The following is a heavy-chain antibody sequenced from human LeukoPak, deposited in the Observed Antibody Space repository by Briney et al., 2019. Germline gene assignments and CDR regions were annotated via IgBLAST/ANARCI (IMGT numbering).Heavy chain of an antibody. D-gene: IGHD3-9*01. CDR2: MNPNSGNT. J-gene: IGHJ4*02. CDR1: GYTFTSYG. Sequence: GASVKVSCKASGYTFTSYGISWVRQAPGQGLEWMGWMNPNSGNTGYAQKFQGRVTMTRNTSISTAYMELSSLRSEDTAVYYCARVYDILTGYAAGYWGQGTLVTVSS. CDR3: ARVYDILTGYAAGY. V-gene: IGHV1-8*02.